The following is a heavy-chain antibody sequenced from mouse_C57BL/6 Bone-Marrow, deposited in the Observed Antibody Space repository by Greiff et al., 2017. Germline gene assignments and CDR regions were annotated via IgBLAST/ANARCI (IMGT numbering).Heavy chain of an antibody. J-gene: IGHJ2*01. D-gene: IGHD1-1*01. CDR1: GYTFTDYE. V-gene: IGHV1-15*01. CDR3: TGYYGTLYYWDY. CDR2: IDPDTGGT. Sequence: VQLQQSGAELVRPGASVTLSCKASGYTFTDYEMHWVKQTPVHGLEWIGAIDPDTGGTAYNQKFKGKAILTADKSSSTAYMELRSLTSEDSAVYYCTGYYGTLYYWDYWGQGTTLTVSS.